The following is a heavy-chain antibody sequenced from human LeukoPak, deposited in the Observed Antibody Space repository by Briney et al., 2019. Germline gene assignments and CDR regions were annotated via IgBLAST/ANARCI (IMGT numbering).Heavy chain of an antibody. Sequence: GDSLKISCKGSGYSINNYWIGWVRQMPGKGLEWMGIIYPADSDIRYSPSFQGQVTISADKSISTAYLQWSSLKASDTAMYYCARQEYCSGGSCYTWLDPWGQGTLVTVSS. D-gene: IGHD2-15*01. J-gene: IGHJ5*02. CDR1: GYSINNYW. V-gene: IGHV5-51*01. CDR2: IYPADSDI. CDR3: ARQEYCSGGSCYTWLDP.